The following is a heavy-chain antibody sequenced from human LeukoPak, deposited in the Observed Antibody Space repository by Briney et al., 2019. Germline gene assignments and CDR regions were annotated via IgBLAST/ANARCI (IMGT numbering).Heavy chain of an antibody. CDR3: ARAPDVLYSSSWYYFDY. V-gene: IGHV1-2*02. CDR2: INPNSGGT. Sequence: ASVKVSCKASGYTFTGYYMHWVRRAPGQGLEWMGWINPNSGGTNYAQKFQGRVTMTRDTSISTAYMELSRLRSDDTAVYYCARAPDVLYSSSWYYFDYWGQGTLVTVSS. CDR1: GYTFTGYY. D-gene: IGHD6-13*01. J-gene: IGHJ4*02.